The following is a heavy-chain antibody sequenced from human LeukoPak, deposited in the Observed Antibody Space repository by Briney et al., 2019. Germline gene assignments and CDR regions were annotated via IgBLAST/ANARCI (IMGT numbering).Heavy chain of an antibody. CDR2: INHSGST. CDR3: ARLVRAMVRGVISLYYYYYMDV. D-gene: IGHD3-10*01. Sequence: SETLSLTCAVYGGSFSGYYWSWIRQPPGKGLEWIGEINHSGSTNYNPSLKSRVTISVDTSKNQFSLKLSSVTAADTAVYYCARLVRAMVRGVISLYYYYYMDVWGKGTTVTISS. CDR1: GGSFSGYY. V-gene: IGHV4-34*01. J-gene: IGHJ6*03.